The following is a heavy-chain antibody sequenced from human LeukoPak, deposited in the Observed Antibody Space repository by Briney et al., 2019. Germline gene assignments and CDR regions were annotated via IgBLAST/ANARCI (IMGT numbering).Heavy chain of an antibody. V-gene: IGHV3-23*01. CDR1: GFSLSTYA. J-gene: IGHJ5*02. CDR2: ISGAGGRT. D-gene: IGHD4-17*01. CDR3: AKDRAANGDRLRFDP. Sequence: PGGSLRLSCAASGFSLSTYAMSWVRQAPGKGPEWVSAISGAGGRTYYADSVKGRFTISRDNSKNTLYLEMDSLRAEDTAVYYCAKDRAANGDRLRFDPWGQGTLVTVSS.